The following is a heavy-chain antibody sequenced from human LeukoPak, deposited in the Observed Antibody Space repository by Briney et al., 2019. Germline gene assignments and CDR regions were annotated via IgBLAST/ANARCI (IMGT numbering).Heavy chain of an antibody. CDR3: ARDGELYYDYMDV. CDR2: ISSSSSYI. V-gene: IGHV3-21*01. CDR1: GFTFSSYS. J-gene: IGHJ6*03. D-gene: IGHD1-26*01. Sequence: SGGSLRLSCAASGFTFSSYSMNWVRQAPGKGLEWVSSISSSSSYIYYADSVKGRFTISRDNAKNSLYLQMNSLRAEDTAVYYCARDGELYYDYMDVWGKGTTVTVSS.